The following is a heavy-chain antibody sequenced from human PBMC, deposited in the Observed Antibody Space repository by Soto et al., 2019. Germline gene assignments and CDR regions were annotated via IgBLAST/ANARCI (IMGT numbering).Heavy chain of an antibody. Sequence: QLQLQESGPGLVKPSETLSLTCTVSGGSISSGPYSWGWIRQPPGEGLEWIGTFYYSESTYYNPSPESRVTISVDTSKNQFSLKVGSLTVADTAVYYCARLGGYCSSTSCYGYYGMDVWGQGTTVTVSS. CDR2: FYYSEST. D-gene: IGHD2-2*01. V-gene: IGHV4-39*01. CDR1: GGSISSGPYS. CDR3: ARLGGYCSSTSCYGYYGMDV. J-gene: IGHJ6*02.